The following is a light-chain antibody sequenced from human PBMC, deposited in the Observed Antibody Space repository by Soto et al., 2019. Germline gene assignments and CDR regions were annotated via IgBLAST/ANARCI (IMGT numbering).Light chain of an antibody. CDR2: GAS. Sequence: EIVLTQSPGTLSLSPGERATLSCRARQSVSSSYLAWYQQKPGQAPRLLIYGASSRATGIPDRFSGSGSGTDFTLTISRLEPEDCAVYYCQQYGSSPCTFGPGTKVDIK. V-gene: IGKV3-20*01. CDR3: QQYGSSPCT. CDR1: QSVSSSY. J-gene: IGKJ3*01.